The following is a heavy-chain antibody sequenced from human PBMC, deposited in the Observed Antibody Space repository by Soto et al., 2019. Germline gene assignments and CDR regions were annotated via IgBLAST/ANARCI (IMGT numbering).Heavy chain of an antibody. Sequence: QVHLVQSGGEVKKPGASVKVSCKAAGYTFIDYGIGWVRQAPGQGLEWMGWINADNGNTNYAPKLQGRVTMTADTSTSTAYMELRSLRSDDTAMYYCARGFPYGDYAYCGQGTLVTVSS. CDR2: INADNGNT. CDR1: GYTFIDYG. J-gene: IGHJ4*02. D-gene: IGHD4-17*01. V-gene: IGHV1-18*01. CDR3: ARGFPYGDYAY.